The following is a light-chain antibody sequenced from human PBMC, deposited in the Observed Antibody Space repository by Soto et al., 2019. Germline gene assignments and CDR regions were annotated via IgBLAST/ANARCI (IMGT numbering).Light chain of an antibody. Sequence: QAVVTQPASVSGSPGQSITISCTGTSSDVGGYNYVSWYQQHPGKAPKLMIYEVSNRPSGVSNRFSGSKSGNTASLTISGLQAEDEADYYCRSYTSSSSVVFGGGTKLTVL. CDR3: RSYTSSSSVV. CDR1: SSDVGGYNY. V-gene: IGLV2-14*01. CDR2: EVS. J-gene: IGLJ2*01.